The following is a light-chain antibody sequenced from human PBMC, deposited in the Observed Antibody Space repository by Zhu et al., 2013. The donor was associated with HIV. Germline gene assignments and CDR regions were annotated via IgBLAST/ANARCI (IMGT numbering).Light chain of an antibody. CDR1: SSNIGNNY. J-gene: IGLJ1*01. V-gene: IGLV1-51*01. Sequence: QSVLTQPPSVSAAPGQRISISCSGGSSNIGNNYVSWYQQLPGAAPQLLIFDNNKRPSGIPDRFSGSKSGTSATLGITGLQTGDEADYYCGTWDSRLSAYVFGTGTKVTVL. CDR3: GTWDSRLSAYV. CDR2: DNN.